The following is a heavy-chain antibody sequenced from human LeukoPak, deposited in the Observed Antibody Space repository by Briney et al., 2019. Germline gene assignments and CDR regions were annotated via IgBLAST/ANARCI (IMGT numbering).Heavy chain of an antibody. CDR2: ISAYNGNT. D-gene: IGHD2-2*01. Sequence: ASVKVSCKASGYTFTSYGISWVRQAPGQGLEWMGCISAYNGNTNYAQKLQGRVTMTTDTSTSTAYMELRSLRSDDTAVYYCARAVPAAMHGAFDIWGQGTMVTVSS. V-gene: IGHV1-18*04. CDR3: ARAVPAAMHGAFDI. J-gene: IGHJ3*02. CDR1: GYTFTSYG.